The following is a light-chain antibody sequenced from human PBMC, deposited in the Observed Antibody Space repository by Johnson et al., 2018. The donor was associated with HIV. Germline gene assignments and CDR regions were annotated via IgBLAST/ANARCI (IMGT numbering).Light chain of an antibody. CDR1: SSNIGSNT. CDR2: RNN. CDR3: AAWDDSLRGV. Sequence: QSVLTQPPSASGTPGQRVTISCSGSSSNIGSNTVNWYQQLPGTAPKLLIYRNNQRPSGVPDRFSGSKSGTSASLAISGLQAGDEAVYYCAAWDDSLRGVFGTGTKVTVL. V-gene: IGLV1-44*01. J-gene: IGLJ1*01.